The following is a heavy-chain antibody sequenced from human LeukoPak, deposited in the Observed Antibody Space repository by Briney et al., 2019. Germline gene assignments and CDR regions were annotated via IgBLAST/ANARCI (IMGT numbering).Heavy chain of an antibody. D-gene: IGHD2-15*01. CDR1: GFTFSNYN. V-gene: IGHV3-21*01. CDR2: ISSSSTNI. Sequence: GGSLRLSCAASGFTFSNYNMNWVRQAPGKGLEWVSYISSSSTNIYYTDSVKGRFTISRDNAKNSLYLQMNSLRAEDTAVYYCARVVADYFDYWGQGTLVTVSS. CDR3: ARVVADYFDY. J-gene: IGHJ4*02.